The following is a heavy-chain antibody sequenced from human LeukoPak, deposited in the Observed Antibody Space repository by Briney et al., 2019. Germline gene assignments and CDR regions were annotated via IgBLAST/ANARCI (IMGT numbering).Heavy chain of an antibody. Sequence: SETLSLTCTASGGSISSSSYYWGWIRQPPGKGLEWIGSIYYSGSTYYNPFLKSRVTISVDTSKNQFSLKLSSVTAADTAVYYCARRRYDYVWGSYRSSYYFDYWGQGTLVTVSS. CDR2: IYYSGST. J-gene: IGHJ4*02. D-gene: IGHD3-16*02. V-gene: IGHV4-39*01. CDR3: ARRRYDYVWGSYRSSYYFDY. CDR1: GGSISSSSYY.